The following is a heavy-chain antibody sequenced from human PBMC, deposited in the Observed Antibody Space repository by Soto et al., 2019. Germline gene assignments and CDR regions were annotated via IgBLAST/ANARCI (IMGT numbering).Heavy chain of an antibody. Sequence: SATLSLTCAVYGGSFSGSYWSWIRQPPGKGLEWIVEINHTGSTNYNPSLKSRVTISVDTSKNQFSLKLSSVTAADTAVYYCARGGYYGSGSYYNWLLDYWGQGTLVTVAS. V-gene: IGHV4-34*01. CDR2: INHTGST. CDR1: GGSFSGSY. D-gene: IGHD3-10*01. CDR3: ARGGYYGSGSYYNWLLDY. J-gene: IGHJ4*02.